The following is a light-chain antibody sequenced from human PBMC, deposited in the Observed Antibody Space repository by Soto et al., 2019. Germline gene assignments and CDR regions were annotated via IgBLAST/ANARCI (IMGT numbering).Light chain of an antibody. CDR1: QSISTW. Sequence: DIQMTQSPSTLSASVGDRITISCRASQSISTWLSWFQQKPGKAPKLLIFLASRLQSGVPSRFSGSGSETEFTLTINSLQPDDFGTYYCQHSDPPYRFGQGTKLEIK. V-gene: IGKV1-5*03. CDR3: QHSDPPYR. CDR2: LAS. J-gene: IGKJ2*03.